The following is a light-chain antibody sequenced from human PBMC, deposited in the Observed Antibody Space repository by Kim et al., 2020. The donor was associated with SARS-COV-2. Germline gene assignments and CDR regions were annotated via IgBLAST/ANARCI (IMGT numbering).Light chain of an antibody. CDR3: NSRDSSGNHVL. Sequence: AVGQTVRITCQGDSLRSYYASWYQQKPGQAPVLVIYAKNNRPSGIPDRFSGSSSGNTASLTITGAQAEDEADYYCNSRDSSGNHVLFGGGTQLTVL. CDR1: SLRSYY. V-gene: IGLV3-19*01. CDR2: AKN. J-gene: IGLJ2*01.